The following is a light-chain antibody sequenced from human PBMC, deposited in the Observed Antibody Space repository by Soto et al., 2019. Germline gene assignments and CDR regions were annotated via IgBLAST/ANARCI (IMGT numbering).Light chain of an antibody. CDR2: DVS. V-gene: IGLV2-14*01. J-gene: IGLJ1*01. Sequence: QSALTQPASVSGSPGQAITISCTGTSSDVGGYNYVSWYQQHPGKAPKLMIYDVSNRPSGVSNRFSGYKSGNTASLTISWLQAKDEADYYCCSYTSSSSPFVFGTGTQGTVL. CDR3: CSYTSSSSPFV. CDR1: SSDVGGYNY.